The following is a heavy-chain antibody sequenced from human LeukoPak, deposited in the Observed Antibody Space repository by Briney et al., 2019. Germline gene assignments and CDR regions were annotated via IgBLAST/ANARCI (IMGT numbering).Heavy chain of an antibody. D-gene: IGHD3-22*01. V-gene: IGHV4-34*01. CDR1: GGSFSGYY. CDR3: ARVRLRIVVTDAFDI. Sequence: SETLSLTCAVYGGSFSGYYWSWIRQPPGKGLEWSGEINHSGSTNYNPSLKSRVTISVAPSKNQFSMKLSSVTAADTAVYYCARVRLRIVVTDAFDIWGQGTMVTVSS. CDR2: INHSGST. J-gene: IGHJ3*02.